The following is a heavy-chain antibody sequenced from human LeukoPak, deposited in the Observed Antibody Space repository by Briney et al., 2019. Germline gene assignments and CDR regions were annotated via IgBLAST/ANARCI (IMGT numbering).Heavy chain of an antibody. D-gene: IGHD3-10*01. Sequence: GGSLRLSCAASGFTFSNYWMSWVRQAPGKGLEWVSAISGSGGSTYYADSVKGRFTISRDNSKNTLYLQMNSLRAEDTAVYYCAKAVNYYGSGMLDYWGQGTLVTVSS. CDR2: ISGSGGST. J-gene: IGHJ4*02. CDR3: AKAVNYYGSGMLDY. V-gene: IGHV3-23*01. CDR1: GFTFSNYW.